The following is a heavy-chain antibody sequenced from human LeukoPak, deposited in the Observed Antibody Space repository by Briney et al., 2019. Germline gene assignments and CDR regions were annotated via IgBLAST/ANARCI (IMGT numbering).Heavy chain of an antibody. V-gene: IGHV3-7*01. CDR3: ARIYDFWSGPTYYFDY. CDR1: GFTFSSYW. CDR2: IKQDGSEK. Sequence: GGSLRLSCAASGFTFSSYWMSWVRQAPGKGLEWVANIKQDGSEKYYVDSVKGRFTISRDNAKNSLYLQMNSLRAEDTAVYYCARIYDFWSGPTYYFDYWGQGTLVTVSS. J-gene: IGHJ4*02. D-gene: IGHD3-3*01.